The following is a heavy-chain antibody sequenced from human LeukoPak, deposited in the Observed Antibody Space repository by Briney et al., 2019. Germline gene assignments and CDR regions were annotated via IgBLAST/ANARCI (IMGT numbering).Heavy chain of an antibody. V-gene: IGHV4-34*01. CDR2: INRSGTT. CDR3: ARGESYYYASGSSLPLGY. CDR1: GGSFSGYS. Sequence: SETLSLTCAASGGSFSGYSWTWVRQTPGKGLEWIGEINRSGTTNYNPSLTSRVTISVDTSKNQFSLKLTSVTAADTAVYYCARGESYYYASGSSLPLGYWGQGTLVTVSS. D-gene: IGHD3-10*01. J-gene: IGHJ4*02.